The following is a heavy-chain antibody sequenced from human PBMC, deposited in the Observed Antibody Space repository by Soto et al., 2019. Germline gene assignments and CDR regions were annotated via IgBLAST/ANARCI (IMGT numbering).Heavy chain of an antibody. V-gene: IGHV3-33*01. D-gene: IGHD6-19*01. J-gene: IGHJ4*02. Sequence: GGSLRLSCAASGFTFSSYGMHWVRQAPGKGLEWVAVIWYDGSNKYYADSVKGRFTISRDNSKNTLYLQMNSLRAEDTAVYYCARDSPAVAGPLDYWGQGTLVTVSS. CDR1: GFTFSSYG. CDR2: IWYDGSNK. CDR3: ARDSPAVAGPLDY.